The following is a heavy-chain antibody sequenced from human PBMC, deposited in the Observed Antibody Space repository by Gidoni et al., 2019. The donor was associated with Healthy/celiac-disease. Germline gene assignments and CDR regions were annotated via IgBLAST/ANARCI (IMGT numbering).Heavy chain of an antibody. J-gene: IGHJ5*02. CDR3: ARDLIEYGSGSYQFDP. CDR2: INPSGGST. D-gene: IGHD3-10*01. CDR1: GYTFTSYY. V-gene: IGHV1-46*01. Sequence: QVQLVQSGAEVKKPGASVKVSCKASGYTFTSYYMHWVRQAPGQGLEWMGIINPSGGSTSYAQKFQGRVTMTRDTSTSTVYMELSSLRSEDTAVYYCARDLIEYGSGSYQFDPWGQGTLVTVSS.